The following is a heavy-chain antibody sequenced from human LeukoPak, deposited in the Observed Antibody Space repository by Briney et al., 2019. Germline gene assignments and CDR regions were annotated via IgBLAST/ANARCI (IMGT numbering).Heavy chain of an antibody. V-gene: IGHV3-23*01. CDR1: GFTFSSYA. J-gene: IGHJ3*02. CDR2: ISGSGGST. D-gene: IGHD1-26*01. CDR3: AKDSGSYYELDAFDI. Sequence: GGSLRLSCAAPGFTFSSYAMSWVRQAPGKGREWVSAISGSGGSTYYADSVKGRFTISRDNSKNTLYLQMNSLRAEDTAVYYCAKDSGSYYELDAFDIWGQGTMVAVSS.